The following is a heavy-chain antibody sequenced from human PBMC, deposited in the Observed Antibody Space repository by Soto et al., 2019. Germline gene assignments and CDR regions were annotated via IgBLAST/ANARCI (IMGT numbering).Heavy chain of an antibody. D-gene: IGHD2-21*01. CDR3: DSVYIEAYSCGNSNFFRDLDH. CDR2: IKRDGSDK. J-gene: IGHJ4*01. CDR1: GFIFSTYC. V-gene: IGHV3-7*03. Sequence: PGGSLRLSCAASGFIFSTYCMTWVRQAPGKGLEWVANIKRDGSDKNYVDSVKGRFTISRDNVKNSLFLQMSRLRVEDTAVYYYDSVYIEAYSCGNSNFFRDLDHWGQGILVTVPS.